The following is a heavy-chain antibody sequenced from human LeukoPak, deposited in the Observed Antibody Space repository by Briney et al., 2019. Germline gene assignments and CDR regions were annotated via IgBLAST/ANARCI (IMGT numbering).Heavy chain of an antibody. CDR1: GYTFTSYG. V-gene: IGHV1-18*01. Sequence: GASVKVSSKASGYTFTSYGISWGRKAPGQGLEWMGWISAYNGNTNYAQKLQGRVTMTTDTSTSTAYMELRSLRADDTAVYYRARDRTMIGAYWGQGALVTVSP. J-gene: IGHJ4*02. CDR2: ISAYNGNT. CDR3: ARDRTMIGAY. D-gene: IGHD3-10*02.